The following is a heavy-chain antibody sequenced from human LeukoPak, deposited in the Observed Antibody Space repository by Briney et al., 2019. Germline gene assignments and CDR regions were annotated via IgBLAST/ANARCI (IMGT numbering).Heavy chain of an antibody. V-gene: IGHV1-8*03. J-gene: IGHJ6*03. Sequence: ASVKVSCKASGYTFTSYDINWVRQATGQGLEWMGWMNPNSGNTGYAQKFQGRVTITRNTSISTAYMELSSLRSEDTAVYYCARGRPDFWSGYYYYMDVWGKGTTVTVSS. D-gene: IGHD3-3*01. CDR3: ARGRPDFWSGYYYYMDV. CDR1: GYTFTSYD. CDR2: MNPNSGNT.